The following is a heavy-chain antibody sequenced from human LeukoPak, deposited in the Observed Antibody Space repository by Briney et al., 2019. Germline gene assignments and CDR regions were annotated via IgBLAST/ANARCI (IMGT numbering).Heavy chain of an antibody. J-gene: IGHJ4*02. CDR2: ISGNGGST. CDR3: AREGYYDSSSDY. D-gene: IGHD3-22*01. V-gene: IGHV3-23*01. Sequence: GGSLRLSCAASGFTFSGYAMSWVRQFPGKGLEWVSAISGNGGSTYYADSVKGRFTISRDNSKNTLYLQMNSLRAEDTAVYYCAREGYYDSSSDYWGQGTLVTVSS. CDR1: GFTFSGYA.